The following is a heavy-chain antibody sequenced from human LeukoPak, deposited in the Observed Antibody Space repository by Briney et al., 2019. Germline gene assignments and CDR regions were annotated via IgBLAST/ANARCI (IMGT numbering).Heavy chain of an antibody. CDR2: IYHSGNT. Sequence: SSETLSLTCAVSGGSIYGCSCCWIWIRQPQGKGLEWIGKIYHSGNTNYNPSLKSRVTISVDTSKNQFSLKLSSVTAADTAVYYCARCEGGGYNGFGYWGQGTLVTVSS. V-gene: IGHV4-39*07. CDR3: ARCEGGGYNGFGY. D-gene: IGHD5-24*01. J-gene: IGHJ4*02. CDR1: GGSIYGCSCC.